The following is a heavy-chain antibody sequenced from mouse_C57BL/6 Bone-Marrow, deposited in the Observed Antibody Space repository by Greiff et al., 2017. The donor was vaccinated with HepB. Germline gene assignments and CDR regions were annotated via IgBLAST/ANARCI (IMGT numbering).Heavy chain of an antibody. D-gene: IGHD2-3*01. J-gene: IGHJ2*01. CDR2: INPSNGDT. CDR1: GYTFPSYW. CDR3: ARSNGYYVRFDY. V-gene: IGHV1-53*01. Sequence: QVQLQQPGPELLKPGASLKLSCKASGYTFPSYWMHWVKQRPGQGLEWIGNINPSNGDTNYNEKFKSKATLTVDKSSSTAYMQLSSLTSEDSAVYYCARSNGYYVRFDYWGQGTTLTVSS.